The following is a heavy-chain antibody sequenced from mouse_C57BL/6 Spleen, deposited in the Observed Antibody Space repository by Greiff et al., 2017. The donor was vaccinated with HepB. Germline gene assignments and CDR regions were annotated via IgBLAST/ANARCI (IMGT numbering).Heavy chain of an antibody. D-gene: IGHD2-3*01. CDR1: GYSFTDYN. CDR2: INPNYGTT. V-gene: IGHV1-39*01. CDR3: AKIYDGYYNFDY. Sequence: EVQGVESGPELVKPGASVKISCKASGYSFTDYNMNWVKQSNGKSLEWIGVINPNYGTTSYNQKFKGKATLTVDQSSSTAYMQLNSLTSEDSAVYYCAKIYDGYYNFDYWGQGTTLTVSS. J-gene: IGHJ2*01.